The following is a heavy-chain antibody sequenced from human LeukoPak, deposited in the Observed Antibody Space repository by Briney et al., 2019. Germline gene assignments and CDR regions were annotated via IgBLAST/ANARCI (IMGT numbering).Heavy chain of an antibody. CDR2: ISGSGGST. Sequence: GGSLRLSCAASGFTFSSYAMSWVRQAPGKGLEWVSAISGSGGSTYYADSVKGRFTISRDNSKNTLYLQMNSLRAEDTAVYYCARDYYDSSGYYLFQHWGQGTLVTVSS. J-gene: IGHJ1*01. CDR3: ARDYYDSSGYYLFQH. D-gene: IGHD3-22*01. V-gene: IGHV3-23*01. CDR1: GFTFSSYA.